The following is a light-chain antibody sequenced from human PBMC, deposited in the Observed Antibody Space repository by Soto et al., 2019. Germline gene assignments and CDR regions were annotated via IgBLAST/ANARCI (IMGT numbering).Light chain of an antibody. CDR1: SSDVGGYNY. CDR3: CSYAGSYTFV. Sequence: SALTQPRSVSGSPGQSVTISCTGTSSDVGGYNYVSWYQQHPGKAPKLTIYDVSNRPSWVPDRISGSKSGNTASLTISGLQAEDEADYYCCSYAGSYTFVFGTGTKVTVL. J-gene: IGLJ1*01. CDR2: DVS. V-gene: IGLV2-11*01.